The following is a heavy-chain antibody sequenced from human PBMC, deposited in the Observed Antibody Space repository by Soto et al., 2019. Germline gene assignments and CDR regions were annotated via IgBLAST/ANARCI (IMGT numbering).Heavy chain of an antibody. V-gene: IGHV4-59*01. D-gene: IGHD3-16*01. CDR3: ARVGGVAARTFDY. CDR1: GGSINPFY. CDR2: LYYSDNT. J-gene: IGHJ4*02. Sequence: SETLSLTCTVSGGSINPFYWSWVRQPPGRGLEWIGYLYYSDNTNYNPSLKSRVTISVDASKNQVSLRLTSVTAADTAVYYCARVGGVAARTFDYWGQGTVVTVSS.